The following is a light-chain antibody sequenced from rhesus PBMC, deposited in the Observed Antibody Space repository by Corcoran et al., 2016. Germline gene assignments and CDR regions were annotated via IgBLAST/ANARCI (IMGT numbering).Light chain of an antibody. CDR2: SAY. V-gene: IGKV3-40*02. CDR1: ESVGSY. Sequence: EIVMTQSPATLSLSLGETATLSCRASESVGSYLAWYQPHTGKAPTLLVHSAYFMATGIPDRFSGSWSSTAFTLTISSLEPEDVVVYHCQQYDDLLYSFGQGTKVEIK. J-gene: IGKJ2*01. CDR3: QQYDDLLYS.